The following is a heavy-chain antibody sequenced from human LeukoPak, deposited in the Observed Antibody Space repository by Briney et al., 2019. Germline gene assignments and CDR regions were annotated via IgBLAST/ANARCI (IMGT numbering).Heavy chain of an antibody. D-gene: IGHD3-10*01. J-gene: IGHJ1*01. CDR3: ARRGVYGSRTSEYFQH. V-gene: IGHV1-18*01. CDR1: GYTFTSYG. CDR2: ISADSADT. Sequence: ASVKVSCKASGYTFTSYGISWVRQAPGQGLEWMGWISADSADTNYAQNLQGRVTMTTDTSTSTAYMELRSLRSDDTAVYYCARRGVYGSRTSEYFQHWGQGTLVIVSS.